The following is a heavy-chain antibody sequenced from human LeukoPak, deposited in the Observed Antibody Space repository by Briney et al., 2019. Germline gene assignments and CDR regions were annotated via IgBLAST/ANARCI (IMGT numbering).Heavy chain of an antibody. CDR3: AKEYYSGSGTYLYYFDY. CDR2: IYSGGST. V-gene: IGHV3-53*01. Sequence: GGSLRLSCAASGFTVSSNYMSWVRQAPGKGLEWASVIYSGGSTYYADSVKGRFTISRHNSKNTLYLQMNSLRAEDTAVYSCAKEYYSGSGTYLYYFDYWGQGTLVTVSS. CDR1: GFTVSSNY. D-gene: IGHD3-10*01. J-gene: IGHJ4*02.